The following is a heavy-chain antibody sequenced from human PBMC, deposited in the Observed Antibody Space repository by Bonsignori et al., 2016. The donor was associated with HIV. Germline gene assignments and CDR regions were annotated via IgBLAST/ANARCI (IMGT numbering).Heavy chain of an antibody. CDR3: ARSPVEGEAHDAFDI. V-gene: IGHV4-4*07. J-gene: IGHJ3*02. CDR2: IYSSGST. Sequence: WIRQPPGKGLEWTGRIYSSGSTNYNPSLKSRVIMSVDTSKNQFSLKLSSVTAADTAVYYCARSPVEGEAHDAFDIWGQGTKVTVSS. D-gene: IGHD3-16*01.